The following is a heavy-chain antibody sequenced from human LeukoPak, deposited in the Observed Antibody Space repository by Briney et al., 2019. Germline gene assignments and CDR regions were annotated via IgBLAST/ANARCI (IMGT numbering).Heavy chain of an antibody. CDR1: GFTVTNYW. D-gene: IGHD3-22*01. CDR3: AGGLSDYYYTVGY. J-gene: IGHJ4*02. V-gene: IGHV3-74*01. CDR2: INSDGSNT. Sequence: PGGSLRLSCTTSGFTVTNYWMHWVRQAPGKGLVWVSRINSDGSNTNCAGSVKGRFTISRDNARNTLYLQMNSLRAEDTAVYYCAGGLSDYYYTVGYWGQGTLVTVSS.